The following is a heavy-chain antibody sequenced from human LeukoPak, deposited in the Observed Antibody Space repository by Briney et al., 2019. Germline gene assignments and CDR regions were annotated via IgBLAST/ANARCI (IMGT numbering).Heavy chain of an antibody. V-gene: IGHV3-7*01. D-gene: IGHD1-26*01. CDR1: GFTFSSYA. Sequence: GGSLRLSCAASGFTFSSYAMSWVRQAPGKGLEWVASIKQDGSEKDYVDSVKGRFTISRDNAKNSLYLQMNSLRAEDTAVYYCARDVDAWELCDLRDYWGQGTLVTVSS. J-gene: IGHJ4*02. CDR2: IKQDGSEK. CDR3: ARDVDAWELCDLRDY.